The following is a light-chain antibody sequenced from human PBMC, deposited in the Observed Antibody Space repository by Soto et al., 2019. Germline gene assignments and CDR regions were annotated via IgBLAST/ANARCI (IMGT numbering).Light chain of an antibody. J-gene: IGKJ5*01. CDR1: PGISSL. CDR2: GAK. Sequence: IQMTQSPSSVSASVGDIVTITCRGRPGISSLLGWYQQKAGKAPHLLIFGAKTLQSGVPSRFSGSGYGTDFTLTITTLQPEYVGIYYCQQCHATPLAFGQGTRLE. CDR3: QQCHATPLA. V-gene: IGKV1-12*01.